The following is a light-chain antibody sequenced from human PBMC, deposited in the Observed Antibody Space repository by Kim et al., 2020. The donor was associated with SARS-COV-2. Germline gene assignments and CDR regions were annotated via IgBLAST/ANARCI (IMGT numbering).Light chain of an antibody. CDR3: SSYAASSTVI. Sequence: GQSITISFTGTSSDIGAYNYVFWYQQHPDKAPKLIIYDVNKRPSGISSRFSGFKSDNTASLTISGLQAEDEATYHCSSYAASSTVIFGGGTQLTVL. CDR1: SSDIGAYNY. CDR2: DVN. J-gene: IGLJ2*01. V-gene: IGLV2-14*03.